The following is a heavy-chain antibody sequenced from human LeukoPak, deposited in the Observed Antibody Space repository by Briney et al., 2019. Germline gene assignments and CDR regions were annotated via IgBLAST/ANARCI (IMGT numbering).Heavy chain of an antibody. Sequence: ASVKVSFRASGYTFTTYGISWLRQAPGQRPEWMGWLSTYNGDTNYAQKFQGRFTLTTATSTSTVYMELRSLRSDDTAVYYCARRGSVETPMSNWEWWYWGQGTLVTVSS. CDR3: ARRGSVETPMSNWEWWY. V-gene: IGHV1-18*01. CDR2: LSTYNGDT. J-gene: IGHJ4*02. CDR1: GYTFTTYG. D-gene: IGHD5-18*01.